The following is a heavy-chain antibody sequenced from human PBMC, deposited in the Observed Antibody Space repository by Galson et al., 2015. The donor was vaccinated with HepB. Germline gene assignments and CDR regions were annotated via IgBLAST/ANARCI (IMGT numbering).Heavy chain of an antibody. CDR2: INPKSGAA. CDR3: AREAYGRNSFEN. CDR1: GYTFTDNY. V-gene: IGHV1-2*02. D-gene: IGHD4-23*01. J-gene: IGHJ4*02. Sequence: SVKVSCKASGYTFTDNYVHWVRQAPGQGLESVGWINPKSGAATSAQKFQGRVTVTTDTSITTAYMELSSLRSDDTALYYCAREAYGRNSFENWGQGTLITVSS.